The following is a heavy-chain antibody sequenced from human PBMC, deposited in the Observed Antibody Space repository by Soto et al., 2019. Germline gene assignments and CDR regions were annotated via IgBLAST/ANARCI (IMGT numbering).Heavy chain of an antibody. J-gene: IGHJ5*02. CDR2: ISSSTI. CDR1: GFTFNNYN. CDR3: AREGSDWYNWFDP. V-gene: IGHV3-48*01. Sequence: EVQLVESGGGLVQPGGSLRLSCAASGFTFNNYNMNWVRQAPGKGLEWVSYISSSTIYYAESVKGRFTISRDNAKNSLYLQMNSLRAEDTAVYYCAREGSDWYNWFDPWGQGTLVTVSS. D-gene: IGHD6-19*01.